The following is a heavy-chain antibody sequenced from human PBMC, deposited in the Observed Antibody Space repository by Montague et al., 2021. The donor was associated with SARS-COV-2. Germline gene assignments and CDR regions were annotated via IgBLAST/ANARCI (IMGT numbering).Heavy chain of an antibody. J-gene: IGHJ6*02. V-gene: IGHV4-39*07. Sequence: SETLSLTCTVSGGSISSSNYYWGWIRQPPGKGLEWIGNMYFSGSTYYNPSLQSRVTISIDTSKNQFSLKLSSVTAADTAVYYCARDGVVLQGMTSGMDDWGQGTTVTVSS. D-gene: IGHD2-8*02. CDR1: GGSISSSNYY. CDR3: ARDGVVLQGMTSGMDD. CDR2: MYFSGST.